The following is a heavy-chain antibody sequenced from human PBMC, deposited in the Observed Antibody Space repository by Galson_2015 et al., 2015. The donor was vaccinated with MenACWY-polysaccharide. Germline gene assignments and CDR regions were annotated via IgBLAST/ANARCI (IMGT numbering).Heavy chain of an antibody. J-gene: IGHJ2*01. CDR3: ARAIAVAGQRRDFDL. D-gene: IGHD6-19*01. V-gene: IGHV4-59*01. CDR1: GGSISSYY. Sequence: LTCTVSGGSISSYYWNWIRQPPGKGLEWVGHINYSGSTNHNPSLKSRVTMSVDTSKNQFSLNLTSVTDADTAVYYCARAIAVAGQRRDFDLWGRGTLVTVSS. CDR2: INYSGST.